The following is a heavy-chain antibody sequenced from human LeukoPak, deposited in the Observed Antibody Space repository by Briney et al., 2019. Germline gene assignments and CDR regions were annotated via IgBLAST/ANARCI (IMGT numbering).Heavy chain of an antibody. CDR1: GFTFSSYG. CDR2: IWYDGSNK. D-gene: IGHD3-9*01. CDR3: ARDTYDILTGYSISPFDY. V-gene: IGHV3-33*01. J-gene: IGHJ4*02. Sequence: GGSLRLSCAASGFTFSSYGMHWVRQAPGKGLEWAAVIWYDGSNKYYADSVKGRFTISRDNSKNTLYLQMNSLRAEDTAVYYCARDTYDILTGYSISPFDYWGQGTLVTVSS.